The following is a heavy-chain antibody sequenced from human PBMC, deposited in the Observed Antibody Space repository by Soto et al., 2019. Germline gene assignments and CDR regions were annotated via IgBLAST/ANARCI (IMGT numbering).Heavy chain of an antibody. CDR2: ISYEGSNQ. V-gene: IGHV3-30*18. CDR3: AKDQASGQGSFDS. Sequence: QPGGSLRLSCAASGFTFNIYGMHWVRQAPDKGLEWVALISYEGSNQYYADSVKGRFTISRDNSKNTLFLQMNSLRADDTAVYYCAKDQASGQGSFDSWGQGTLVTVSS. J-gene: IGHJ4*02. CDR1: GFTFNIYG.